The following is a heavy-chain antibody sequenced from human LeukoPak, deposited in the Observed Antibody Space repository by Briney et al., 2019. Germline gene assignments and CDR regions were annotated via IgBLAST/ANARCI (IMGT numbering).Heavy chain of an antibody. V-gene: IGHV3-64*01. CDR3: ARDLLTTVTTYGQFDY. J-gene: IGHJ4*02. Sequence: GGSLRLSCAASGFTFSSYAMHWVRQAPGKGLEYVSAISSNGGSTYYANSVKGRFTISRDNSKNTLYLQMNSLRAEDTAVYYCARDLLTTVTTYGQFDYWGQGTLVTVSS. CDR1: GFTFSSYA. CDR2: ISSNGGST. D-gene: IGHD4-17*01.